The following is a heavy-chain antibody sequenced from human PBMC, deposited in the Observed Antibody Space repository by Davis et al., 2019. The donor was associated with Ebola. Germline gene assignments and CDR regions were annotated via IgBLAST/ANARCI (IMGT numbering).Heavy chain of an antibody. D-gene: IGHD2-15*01. Sequence: AASVKVSCKASGYTFTGYYIHWVRQAPGQGLEWMGWINPNSGDTKYSPKFQGWVTMTRDTPISTAYMELNRLTSDDTAVYYCARDRVCSGATCYAYFDFWGQGTLVTVSS. J-gene: IGHJ4*02. CDR2: INPNSGDT. CDR1: GYTFTGYY. CDR3: ARDRVCSGATCYAYFDF. V-gene: IGHV1-2*04.